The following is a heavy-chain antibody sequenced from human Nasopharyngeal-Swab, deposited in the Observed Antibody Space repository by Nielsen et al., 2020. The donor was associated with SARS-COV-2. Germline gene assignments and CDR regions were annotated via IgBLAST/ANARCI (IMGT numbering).Heavy chain of an antibody. V-gene: IGHV3-74*01. J-gene: IGHJ4*02. CDR1: GFTFSNYW. CDR2: INHDGSST. D-gene: IGHD6-13*01. Sequence: LTCAASGFTFSNYWMHWVRRAPAKGLVWVSHINHDGSSTSYADSVKGRFTISRDNAKNTLYLQMNSLRVEDTAVYYCAREGIAAADFDYWGQGTLVTVSS. CDR3: AREGIAAADFDY.